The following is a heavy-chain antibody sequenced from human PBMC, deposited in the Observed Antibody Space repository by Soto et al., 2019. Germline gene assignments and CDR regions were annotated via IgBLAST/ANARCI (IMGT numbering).Heavy chain of an antibody. V-gene: IGHV3-48*02. CDR3: ARDARNADYDY. CDR1: GFTFSSHA. D-gene: IGHD1-1*01. J-gene: IGHJ4*02. CDR2: IHGTRSII. Sequence: EVQLVESGGGLVQPGGSLKLSCAVSGFTFSSHATNWVRQAPGKGLEWVAYIHGTRSIIYYADSVKGRFTISRDNAKNSLYLQMDSLRDEDTALYYCARDARNADYDYWGQGNLVTVSS.